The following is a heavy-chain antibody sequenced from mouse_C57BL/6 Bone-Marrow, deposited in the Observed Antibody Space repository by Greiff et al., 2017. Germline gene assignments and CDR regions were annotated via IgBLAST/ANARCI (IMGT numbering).Heavy chain of an antibody. V-gene: IGHV1-15*01. D-gene: IGHD2-3*01. CDR1: GYTFTDYE. J-gene: IGHJ3*01. Sequence: PVQQSGAEPVRPGASVTLSCKASGYTFTDYEMHWVKQTPVHGLEWIGAIDPETGGTAYNQKFKGKAILTADNSSSTAYMELRSLTSEDSAVSYCTRENDGYYLWFAYWGQGTLVTVSA. CDR2: IDPETGGT. CDR3: TRENDGYYLWFAY.